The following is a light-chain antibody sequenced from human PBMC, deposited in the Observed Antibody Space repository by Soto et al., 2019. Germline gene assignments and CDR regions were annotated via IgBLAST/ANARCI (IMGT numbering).Light chain of an antibody. CDR2: STN. Sequence: QAVVTQEPSGSVSPGGTVTLTCGLSSGSVSTTNYPSWYQQTPGQPPRTLIHSTNTRSSGVPDSFSGSILGNKAALTITGAQADDESDYYCLLYMGSGLVVFGGGTKLTFL. V-gene: IGLV8-61*02. CDR1: SGSVSTTNY. J-gene: IGLJ2*01. CDR3: LLYMGSGLVV.